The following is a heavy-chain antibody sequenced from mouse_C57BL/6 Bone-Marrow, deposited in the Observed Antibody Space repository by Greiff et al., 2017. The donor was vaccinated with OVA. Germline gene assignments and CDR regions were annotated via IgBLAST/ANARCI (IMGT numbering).Heavy chain of an antibody. CDR3: ARGPFFYAMDY. CDR2: ISYDGSN. Sequence: EVKLQESGPGLVKPSQSLSLTCSVTGYSITSGYYWNWIRQFPGNKLEWMGYISYDGSNNYNPSLNNRISITRDTSKNQFFLKLNSVTTEDTATYYCARGPFFYAMDYWGQGTSVTVSS. CDR1: GYSITSGYY. J-gene: IGHJ4*01. V-gene: IGHV3-6*01.